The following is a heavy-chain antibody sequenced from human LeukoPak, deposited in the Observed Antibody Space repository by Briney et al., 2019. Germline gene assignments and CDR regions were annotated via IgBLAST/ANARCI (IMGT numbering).Heavy chain of an antibody. Sequence: GGSLRLSCAASGFTFRDYYMSWIRQAPGKGLEWISYISSSAGTIHYVDSVKGRFTISRDNAKNSLYLQMDSLRVEDTAVYYCATTVTRRRLDWFIDLWGRGTLVSVSS. CDR1: GFTFRDYY. J-gene: IGHJ2*01. V-gene: IGHV3-11*04. CDR2: ISSSAGTI. CDR3: ATTVTRRRLDWFIDL. D-gene: IGHD4-17*01.